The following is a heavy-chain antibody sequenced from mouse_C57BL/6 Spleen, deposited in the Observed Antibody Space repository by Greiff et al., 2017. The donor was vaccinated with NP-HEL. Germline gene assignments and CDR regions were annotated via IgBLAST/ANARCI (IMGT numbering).Heavy chain of an antibody. CDR1: GYTFTTYP. J-gene: IGHJ4*01. CDR2: FHPYNDDT. D-gene: IGHD2-4*01. Sequence: VQLQQSGAELVKPGASVKMSCKASGYTFTTYPIEWMKQNHGKSLEWIGNFHPYNDDTKYNEKFKGKATLTVEKSSSTVYLELSRLTSDDSAVYYCARGHPYDYDDGYYAMDYWGQGTSVTVSS. CDR3: ARGHPYDYDDGYYAMDY. V-gene: IGHV1-47*01.